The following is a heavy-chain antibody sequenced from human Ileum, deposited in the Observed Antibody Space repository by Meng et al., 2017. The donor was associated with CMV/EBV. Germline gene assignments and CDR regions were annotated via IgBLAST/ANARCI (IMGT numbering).Heavy chain of an antibody. V-gene: IGHV4-4*07. CDR1: DGSISYYY. Sequence: QVELEESGPRLVKPSETLSLTCTVTDGSISYYYWSWIRQSADKGLEWIGRISSSGSINYNPSLESRLTLSVDTSKKQLSLKLSSVTAADTAVYYCARAEADTGNFEYWGQGTLVTVSS. CDR3: ARAEADTGNFEY. J-gene: IGHJ4*02. D-gene: IGHD6-19*01. CDR2: ISSSGSI.